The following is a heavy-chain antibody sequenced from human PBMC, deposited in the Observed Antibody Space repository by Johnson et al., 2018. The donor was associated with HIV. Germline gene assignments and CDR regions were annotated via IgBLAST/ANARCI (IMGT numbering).Heavy chain of an antibody. Sequence: VQLVESGGGLIQPGGSLRLSCAASGFTFSSYWMHWVRQAPGKGLVWVSRINSDGSSTSYADSVKGRFTISRDNAKSSLYLQRNSLRAEDTAFYYCERVRRSGWYDNDAFDIWGQGTMVTVSS. J-gene: IGHJ3*02. CDR3: ERVRRSGWYDNDAFDI. V-gene: IGHV3-74*02. CDR1: GFTFSSYW. CDR2: INSDGSST. D-gene: IGHD6-19*01.